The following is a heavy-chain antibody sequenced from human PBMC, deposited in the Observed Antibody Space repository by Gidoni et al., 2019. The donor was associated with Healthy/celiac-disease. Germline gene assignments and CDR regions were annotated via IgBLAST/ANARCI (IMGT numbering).Heavy chain of an antibody. V-gene: IGHV4-59*01. CDR2: IYYSGST. Sequence: QVQLQESGPGLVQPSETLSLTCTVSGGSISSYYWSWIRQPPGKGLEWIGYIYYSGSTNYNPSLKSRVTISVDTSKNQFSLKLSSVTAADTAVYYCARSGYGDYGLLNNWFDPWGQGTLVTVSS. CDR1: GGSISSYY. D-gene: IGHD4-17*01. CDR3: ARSGYGDYGLLNNWFDP. J-gene: IGHJ5*02.